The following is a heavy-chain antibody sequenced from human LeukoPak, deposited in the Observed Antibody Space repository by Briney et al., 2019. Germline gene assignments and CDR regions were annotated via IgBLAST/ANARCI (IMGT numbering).Heavy chain of an antibody. J-gene: IGHJ4*02. D-gene: IGHD4/OR15-4a*01. CDR3: ARDPYGDYFDY. CDR2: INSDGSNT. CDR1: GFAFDDYG. V-gene: IGHV3-20*04. Sequence: GGSLRLSCAASGFAFDDYGMSWVRRAPGKGLEWASGINSDGSNTRYADSVKGRFTISRDNAKNTLYLQMNSLRAEDTAVYYCARDPYGDYFDYWGQGTLVTVSS.